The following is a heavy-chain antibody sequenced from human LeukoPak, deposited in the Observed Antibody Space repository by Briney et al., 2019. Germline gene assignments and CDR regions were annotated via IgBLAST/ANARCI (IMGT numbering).Heavy chain of an antibody. V-gene: IGHV4-61*01. CDR3: ARVPPDGVVVTPGAFDI. J-gene: IGHJ3*02. Sequence: SETLSLTCTVSGGSVSSGSYYWSWIRQPPGKGLEWIGYIYYSGSTNYNPSLKSRVTISVDTSKNQFSLKLSSVTAADTAVYYCARVPPDGVVVTPGAFDIWGQGTMVTVSS. CDR1: GGSVSSGSYY. CDR2: IYYSGST. D-gene: IGHD3-22*01.